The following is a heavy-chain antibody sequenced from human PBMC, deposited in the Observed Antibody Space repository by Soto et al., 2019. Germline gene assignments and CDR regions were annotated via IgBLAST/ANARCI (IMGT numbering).Heavy chain of an antibody. J-gene: IGHJ4*02. V-gene: IGHV3-33*01. CDR1: GFTFSSYG. D-gene: IGHD2-8*01. CDR2: IWYDGSNK. Sequence: QVQLVESGGGVVQPGRSLRLSCAASGFTFSSYGMHWVRQAPGKGLEWVAVIWYDGSNKYYADSVKGRFTISRDNSKNTLYLQMNSLRAEDTAVYYCARDSVGCTNGVCYHFDYWGQGTLVTASS. CDR3: ARDSVGCTNGVCYHFDY.